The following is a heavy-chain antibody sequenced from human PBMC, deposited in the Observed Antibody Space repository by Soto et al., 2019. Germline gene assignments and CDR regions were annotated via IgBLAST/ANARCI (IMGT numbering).Heavy chain of an antibody. D-gene: IGHD5-18*01. Sequence: GGSMRLSCAASGFTVSSNYMSWVRQAPGKGLEWVSVIYSGCSTYYADSVKGRFTISRDNSKNTLYLQMNSLRAEDTAVYYCARHGYNYGGGYFDYWGQGTLVTVSS. V-gene: IGHV3-66*04. J-gene: IGHJ4*02. CDR1: GFTVSSNY. CDR3: ARHGYNYGGGYFDY. CDR2: IYSGCST.